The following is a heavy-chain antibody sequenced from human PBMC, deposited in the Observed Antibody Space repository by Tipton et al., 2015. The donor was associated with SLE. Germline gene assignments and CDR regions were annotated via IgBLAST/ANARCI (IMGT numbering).Heavy chain of an antibody. CDR1: GSSITSSSHY. D-gene: IGHD2-21*01. V-gene: IGHV4-39*01. CDR3: ARRPADCYGAHCGFDD. CDR2: IYYTGTT. Sequence: TLSLTCSISGSSITSSSHYWGWIRQPPGKGLEWIGSIYYTGTTYYNPSLKSRVTISVDTSKNQFSLKLSSVTAADTATYYCARRPADCYGAHCGFDDWGQGTLVNVSS. J-gene: IGHJ4*02.